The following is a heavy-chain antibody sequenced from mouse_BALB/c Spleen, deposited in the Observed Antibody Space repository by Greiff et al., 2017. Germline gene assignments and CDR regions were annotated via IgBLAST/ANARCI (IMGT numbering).Heavy chain of an antibody. CDR1: GFTFSSFG. V-gene: IGHV5-17*02. CDR3: ARPYGSSYDWFAY. J-gene: IGHJ3*01. D-gene: IGHD1-1*01. CDR2: ISSGSSTI. Sequence: EVMLVESGGGLVQPGGSRKLSCAASGFTFSSFGMHWVRPAPEKGLEWVAYISSGSSTIYYADTVKGRFTISRDNPKNTLFLQMTSLRSEDTAMYYCARPYGSSYDWFAYWGQGTLVTVSA.